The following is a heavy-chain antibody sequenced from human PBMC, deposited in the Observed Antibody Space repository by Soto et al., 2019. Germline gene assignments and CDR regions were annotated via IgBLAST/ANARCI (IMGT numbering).Heavy chain of an antibody. D-gene: IGHD6-19*01. CDR3: AKALWLVHYYYMDV. J-gene: IGHJ6*03. V-gene: IGHV3-23*01. CDR1: GFTFSSYA. Sequence: GGSLRLSCAASGFTFSSYAMSWVRQAPGKGLEWVSAISGSGGSTYYADSVKGRFTISRDNSKNTLYLQMNSLRAEDTAVYYCAKALWLVHYYYMDVWGKGTTVTVSS. CDR2: ISGSGGST.